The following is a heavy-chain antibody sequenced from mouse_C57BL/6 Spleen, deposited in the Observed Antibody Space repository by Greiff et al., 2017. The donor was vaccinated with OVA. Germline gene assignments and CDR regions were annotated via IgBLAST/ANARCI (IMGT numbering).Heavy chain of an antibody. CDR2: ISYDGSN. J-gene: IGHJ2*01. CDR1: GYSITSGYY. V-gene: IGHV3-6*01. CDR3: ARDGAYSNSAYFDY. D-gene: IGHD2-5*01. Sequence: EVKLLESGPGLVKPSQSLSLTCSVTGYSITSGYYWNWIRQFPGNKLEWMGYISYDGSNNYNPSLKNRISITRDTSKNQFFLKLNSVTTEDTATYYGARDGAYSNSAYFDYWGQGTTLTVSS.